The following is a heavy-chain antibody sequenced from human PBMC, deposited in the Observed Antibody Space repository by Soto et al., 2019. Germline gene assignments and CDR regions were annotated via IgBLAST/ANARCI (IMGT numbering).Heavy chain of an antibody. D-gene: IGHD1-7*01. CDR3: AKDPRSVLELRGSYFQH. V-gene: IGHV3-23*01. CDR1: GFTFSSYA. J-gene: IGHJ1*01. CDR2: ISGSGGST. Sequence: EVQLLESGGGLVQPGGSLRLSCAASGFTFSSYAMSWVRQAPGKGLEWVSAISGSGGSTYYADSVKGRFTISRDNSKNTLYLQMNSLRAEDTAVYYCAKDPRSVLELRGSYFQHWGQGTLVTVSS.